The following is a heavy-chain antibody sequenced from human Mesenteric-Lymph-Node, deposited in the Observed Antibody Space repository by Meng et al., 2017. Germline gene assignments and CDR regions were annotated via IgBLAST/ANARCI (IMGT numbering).Heavy chain of an antibody. D-gene: IGHD6-19*01. CDR1: GFTFDDYA. V-gene: IGHV3-48*02. Sequence: GESLKISCAASGFTFDDYAMHWVRQAPGKGLEWVSHISNSGRTTYYTESVKGRFTISRDNAKKSLYLQMNSLRDEDTAVYYCARANVEVAGSDYWGQGTLVTVSS. CDR2: ISNSGRTT. J-gene: IGHJ4*02. CDR3: ARANVEVAGSDY.